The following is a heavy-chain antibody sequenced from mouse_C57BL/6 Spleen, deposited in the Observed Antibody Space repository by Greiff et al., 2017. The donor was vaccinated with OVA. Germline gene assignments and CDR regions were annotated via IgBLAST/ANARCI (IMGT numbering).Heavy chain of an antibody. V-gene: IGHV1-26*01. CDR3: ARTVDYVCHYLDY. J-gene: IGHJ2*02. Sequence: VQLQQSGPELVKPGASVKISCKASGYTFTDYYMNWVKQSHGKSLEWIGDINPNNGGTSYTQKFKGKATLTVDKSSSTAYMELRSLTSEDSAVYYCARTVDYVCHYLDYWGQGTSLTVSS. CDR1: GYTFTDYY. CDR2: INPNNGGT. D-gene: IGHD2-13*01.